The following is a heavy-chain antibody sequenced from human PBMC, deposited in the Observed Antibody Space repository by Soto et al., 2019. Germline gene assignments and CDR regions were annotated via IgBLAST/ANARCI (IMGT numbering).Heavy chain of an antibody. D-gene: IGHD6-19*01. CDR3: ARGRQWLDN. V-gene: IGHV4-34*01. CDR2: ISHTGST. CDR1: GGSFRGYY. Sequence: QVQLQQWGAGLLKASETLSLTCAVYGGSFRGYYWSWIRQPPGKGLEWIGEISHTGSTTYSPSLTSRVTISLDTSKNQFSLNLSSVTAADTAVYYCARGRQWLDNWGQGTLVTVSS. J-gene: IGHJ4*02.